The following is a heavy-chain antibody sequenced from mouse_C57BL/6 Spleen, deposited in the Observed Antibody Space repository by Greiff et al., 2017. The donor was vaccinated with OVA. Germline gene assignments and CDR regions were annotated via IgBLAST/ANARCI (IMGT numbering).Heavy chain of an antibody. D-gene: IGHD2-2*01. CDR1: GFNFTDYY. Sequence: VQLQQSGAELVKPGASVKLSCTASGFNFTDYYMHWVKQRTEQGLEWIGRIDPEDGETKYAPQFQGKATITADTSSNTAYLQLSSLTSEDTAVYYCARSNGYYFDYWGQGTTLTVSS. V-gene: IGHV14-2*01. CDR2: IDPEDGET. J-gene: IGHJ2*01. CDR3: ARSNGYYFDY.